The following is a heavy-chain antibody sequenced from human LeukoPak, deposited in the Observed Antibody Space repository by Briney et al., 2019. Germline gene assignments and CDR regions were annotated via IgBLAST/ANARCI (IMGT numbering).Heavy chain of an antibody. CDR1: GFTFNDAW. D-gene: IGHD6-13*01. Sequence: GGSLRLSCAASGFTFNDAWMNWVRQAPGKGLEWIGHIKRKCDAESTDYAAHVTGRFSISTDDSKNTLYLQRNSLKTEDIAVYYFTTGYNSRWYAWGEGTVVTVFS. CDR2: IKRKCDAEST. J-gene: IGHJ5*02. V-gene: IGHV3-15*01. CDR3: TTGYNSRWYA.